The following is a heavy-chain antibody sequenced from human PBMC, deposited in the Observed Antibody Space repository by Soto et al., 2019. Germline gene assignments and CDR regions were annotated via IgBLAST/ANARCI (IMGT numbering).Heavy chain of an antibody. CDR3: ARDPPFSGILRGTPLMDV. V-gene: IGHV1-18*04. CDR2: ISAYNGDT. Sequence: ASVKVSCKASGYSFTTHGISWVRRAPGHGLEWMGWISAYNGDTHYVQRFQGRLTMTTDTSTSTAYMELRSLTSDDTAVYYCARDPPFSGILRGTPLMDVWGQGTTVTVSS. CDR1: GYSFTTHG. J-gene: IGHJ6*02. D-gene: IGHD4-17*01.